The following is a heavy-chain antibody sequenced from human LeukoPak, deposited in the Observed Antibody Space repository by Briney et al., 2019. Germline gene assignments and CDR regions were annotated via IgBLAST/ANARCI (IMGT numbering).Heavy chain of an antibody. J-gene: IGHJ5*02. V-gene: IGHV1-8*02. CDR2: INPNSGNT. CDR3: ARESGTVAHYGENWFDP. D-gene: IGHD1-26*01. Sequence: GASVKVSCKASGYTFTGYYMHWVRQAPGQGLEWMGWINPNSGNTGYAQKFQGRVTMTRNTSISTAYMELSSLRSEDTAVYYCARESGTVAHYGENWFDPWGQGTLVTVSS. CDR1: GYTFTGYY.